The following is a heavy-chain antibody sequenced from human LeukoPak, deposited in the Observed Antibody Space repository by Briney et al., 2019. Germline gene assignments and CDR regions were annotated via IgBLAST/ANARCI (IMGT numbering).Heavy chain of an antibody. Sequence: PSETLSLTCTVSGGSITSSDYWWAWIRLPPGRGLEWIGSIYYSGSTYYNPSLKSRVTMSVDTSKNQFSLRLRSVTAADTAVYYCARQIASAGTAGFDFWGQGALVTVSS. CDR1: GGSITSSDYW. CDR2: IYYSGST. D-gene: IGHD6-13*01. J-gene: IGHJ4*02. CDR3: ARQIASAGTAGFDF. V-gene: IGHV4-39*07.